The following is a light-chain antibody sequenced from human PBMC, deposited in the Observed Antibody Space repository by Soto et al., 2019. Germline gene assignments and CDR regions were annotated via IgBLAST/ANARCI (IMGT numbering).Light chain of an antibody. J-gene: IGKJ4*01. CDR2: DAS. CDR1: QDISNY. V-gene: IGKV1-33*01. CDR3: QQYDHLPF. Sequence: DIQMTQSPSSLSASVGDRVTITCQASQDISNYLNWYQQKPGKAPKLLIYDASNLETGVPSRFSGSGSGTDFNFPISSLQPEDIETYYCQQYDHLPFVGGGTNVEIK.